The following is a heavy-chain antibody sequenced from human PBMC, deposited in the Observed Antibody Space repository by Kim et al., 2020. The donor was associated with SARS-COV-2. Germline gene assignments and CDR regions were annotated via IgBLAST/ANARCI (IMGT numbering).Heavy chain of an antibody. CDR2: ISWNSGSI. Sequence: GGSLRLPCAASGFTFDDYDMHWVRQAPGKGLEWVSGISWNSGSIGYADSVKGRFNISRDNAKNSMYLQMNSLRAEDTALYYCARVDTAIATDYWGQGTLVNVSS. V-gene: IGHV3-9*01. CDR1: GFTFDDYD. J-gene: IGHJ4*02. CDR3: ARVDTAIATDY. D-gene: IGHD5-18*01.